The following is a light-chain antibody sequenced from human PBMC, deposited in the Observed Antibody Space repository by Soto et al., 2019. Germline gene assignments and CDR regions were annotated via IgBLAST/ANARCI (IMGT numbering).Light chain of an antibody. Sequence: DIVLTQSPATLSLSPGEGATLSCRASQSVSSSYFAWHQQKPGQAPRLLIYGASSRATGIPDSFSGGGSGIDFTLTISRLEPEDFALYYCHEYDNSPCTFGEGTKVEIK. J-gene: IGKJ4*01. CDR3: HEYDNSPCT. CDR1: QSVSSSY. V-gene: IGKV3-20*01. CDR2: GAS.